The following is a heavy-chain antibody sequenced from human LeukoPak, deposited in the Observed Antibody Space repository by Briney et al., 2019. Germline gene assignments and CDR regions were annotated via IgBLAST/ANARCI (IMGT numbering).Heavy chain of an antibody. J-gene: IGHJ4*02. Sequence: ASVKVSFKASGYTFTGYYMHWVRQAPGQGLGWMGRINPNSGGTNYAQKFQGRVTMTRDTSISTAYMELSRLRSDDTAVYYCARWPYTAMVTKNDYWGQGTLVTVSS. CDR3: ARWPYTAMVTKNDY. V-gene: IGHV1-2*06. D-gene: IGHD5-18*01. CDR2: INPNSGGT. CDR1: GYTFTGYY.